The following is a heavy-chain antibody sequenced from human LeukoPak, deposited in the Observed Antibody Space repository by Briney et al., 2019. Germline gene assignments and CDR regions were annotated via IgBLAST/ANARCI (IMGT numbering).Heavy chain of an antibody. D-gene: IGHD5-24*01. Sequence: GGSLRLSCAVSGFTFSSNAMSWVRQAPGKGLEWVSAISNSGGSTYYAGSVKGRFTISRDNSKNTLYLQMNSLRAEDTAVYYCARGRWYFDYWGQGTLVTVSS. CDR3: ARGRWYFDY. J-gene: IGHJ4*02. V-gene: IGHV3-23*01. CDR2: ISNSGGST. CDR1: GFTFSSNA.